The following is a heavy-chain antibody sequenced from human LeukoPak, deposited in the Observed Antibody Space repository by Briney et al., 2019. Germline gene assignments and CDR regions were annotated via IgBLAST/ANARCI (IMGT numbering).Heavy chain of an antibody. CDR2: IYWNDDK. Sequence: SGPTLVNPTQTLTLTCTFSGFSLSTSGVGVRWIRQPPGKALEWLALIYWNDDKRHSPSLKSRLTITKDTSKNQVVLTMTNMDPVDTATYYCAHRRRGSYHFDYWGQGTLVTVSS. D-gene: IGHD1-26*01. CDR3: AHRRRGSYHFDY. J-gene: IGHJ4*02. CDR1: GFSLSTSGVG. V-gene: IGHV2-5*01.